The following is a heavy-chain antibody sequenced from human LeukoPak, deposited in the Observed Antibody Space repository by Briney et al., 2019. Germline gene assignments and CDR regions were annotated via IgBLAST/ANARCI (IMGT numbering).Heavy chain of an antibody. Sequence: ASVKVSCKASGGTFSSYAISWVRQAPGQGLEWMGIINPSGGSTSYAQKFQGRVTMTRDMSTSTVYMELSSLRSEDTAVYYCARDVDAREYYYYYYMDVWGKGTTVTVSS. CDR2: INPSGGST. D-gene: IGHD5-12*01. CDR3: ARDVDAREYYYYYYMDV. J-gene: IGHJ6*03. V-gene: IGHV1-46*01. CDR1: GGTFSSYA.